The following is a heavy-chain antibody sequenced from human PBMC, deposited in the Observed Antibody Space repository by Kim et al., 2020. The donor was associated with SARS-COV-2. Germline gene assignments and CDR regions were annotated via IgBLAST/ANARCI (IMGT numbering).Heavy chain of an antibody. CDR1: GFTFSSYA. J-gene: IGHJ4*02. CDR3: AKDLRATAAFDY. V-gene: IGHV3-33*06. Sequence: GGSLRLSCAASGFTFSSYAMHWVRQAPGKGLEWVAVIWYDGSNKYYADSVKGRFTISRDNSKNTLYLQMNSLRAEDTAVYYCAKDLRATAAFDYWGQGTL. CDR2: IWYDGSNK. D-gene: IGHD2-2*01.